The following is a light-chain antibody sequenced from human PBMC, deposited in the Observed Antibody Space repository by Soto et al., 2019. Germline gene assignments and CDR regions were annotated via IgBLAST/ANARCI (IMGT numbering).Light chain of an antibody. CDR1: QDISNQ. J-gene: IGKJ4*01. V-gene: IGKV1-33*01. CDR3: QQFDNLPLT. CDR2: DVS. Sequence: DILMTQSPSSLYASVGDRVTMTCQASQDISNQLNWYQHKPGKAPKLLIYDVSHLETGVPSRFSGGGSGTHFTFTISSLQPEDIATYYCQQFDNLPLTFGGGTKVEIK.